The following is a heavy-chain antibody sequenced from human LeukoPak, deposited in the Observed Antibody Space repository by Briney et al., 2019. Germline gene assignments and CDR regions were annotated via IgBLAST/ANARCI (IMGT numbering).Heavy chain of an antibody. J-gene: IGHJ5*02. CDR3: AGSSAWYNWFDP. Sequence: SQTLSLTCTVSGGSISSGSHYWSWIRQPAGKGLEWIGRIYTSGTTNYNPSLKSRVTMSVDTSKNQFSLKLSSVTAADTAVYYCAGSSAWYNWFDPWGQGILVTVSS. CDR1: GGSISSGSHY. CDR2: IYTSGTT. D-gene: IGHD6-19*01. V-gene: IGHV4-61*02.